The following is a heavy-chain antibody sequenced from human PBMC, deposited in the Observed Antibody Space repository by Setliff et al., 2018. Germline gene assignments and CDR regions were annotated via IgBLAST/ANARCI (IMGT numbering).Heavy chain of an antibody. CDR2: ISAYSGNT. J-gene: IGHJ4*02. Sequence: GASVKVSCKTSGYKFNDYAISWVRQGPGQGLEWMGWISAYSGNTYYAQKLHDRVTLTTDTSTSTAYMELRSLGTDDTAVYYCSRLVRYCTTTTCQSASGGEFWGQGTLVTVSS. CDR1: GYKFNDYA. V-gene: IGHV1-18*01. D-gene: IGHD2-2*01. CDR3: SRLVRYCTTTTCQSASGGEF.